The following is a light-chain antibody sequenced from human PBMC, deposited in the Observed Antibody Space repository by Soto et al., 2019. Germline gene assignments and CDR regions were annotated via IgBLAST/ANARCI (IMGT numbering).Light chain of an antibody. CDR2: GAS. CDR3: QQYNDWRSWT. J-gene: IGKJ1*01. CDR1: QSVSSN. V-gene: IGKV3-15*01. Sequence: EIVMTQSPATLSVSPGERATLSCWASQSVSSNLAWYQQKPGQAPRLLIYGASTRATGIPARFSGSGSGTEFTLTISSLQSEDCAVYYCQQYNDWRSWTFGQGTKVEIK.